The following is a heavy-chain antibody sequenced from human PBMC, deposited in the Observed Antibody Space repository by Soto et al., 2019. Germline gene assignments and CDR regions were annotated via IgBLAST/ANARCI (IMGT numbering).Heavy chain of an antibody. J-gene: IGHJ6*02. CDR2: INHSGST. V-gene: IGHV4-34*01. Sequence: PSETVSLTXAVYGGSFSGYYWSWIRQPPGKGLEWIGEINHSGSTNYNPSLKSRVTISVDTSKNQFSLKLSSVTAADTAVYYCARGRIAGSGSYYNPYYYYGMDVWGQGTTVTVSS. D-gene: IGHD3-10*01. CDR3: ARGRIAGSGSYYNPYYYYGMDV. CDR1: GGSFSGYY.